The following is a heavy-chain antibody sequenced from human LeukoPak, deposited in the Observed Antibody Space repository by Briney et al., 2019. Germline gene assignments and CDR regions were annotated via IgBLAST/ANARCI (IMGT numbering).Heavy chain of an antibody. Sequence: PQASVKVSCKASGYTFTGYYMHWVRQAPGQGLEWMGWINPNSGGTNYAQNLQDRVTMTTDTSATTAYMELRSLRSDDTAVYYCARGSYEDYWGQGTLVTVSS. CDR3: ARGSYEDY. CDR1: GYTFTGYY. D-gene: IGHD3-16*01. CDR2: INPNSGGT. J-gene: IGHJ4*02. V-gene: IGHV1-2*02.